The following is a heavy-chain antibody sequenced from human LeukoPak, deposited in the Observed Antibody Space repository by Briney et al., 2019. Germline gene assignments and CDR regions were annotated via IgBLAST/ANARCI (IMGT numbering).Heavy chain of an antibody. V-gene: IGHV1-2*02. Sequence: GASVTVSFTPSGYTFTVYYIQWVRQAPGQGVEGMGWINPNSGGTNSEQNSQGRVTITRDTAMSTAYMDLKSLRFADTAVYSGATYILVRDMINGFDPWGQGTLVTVSS. CDR1: GYTFTVYY. D-gene: IGHD2-8*01. J-gene: IGHJ5*02. CDR3: ATYILVRDMINGFDP. CDR2: INPNSGGT.